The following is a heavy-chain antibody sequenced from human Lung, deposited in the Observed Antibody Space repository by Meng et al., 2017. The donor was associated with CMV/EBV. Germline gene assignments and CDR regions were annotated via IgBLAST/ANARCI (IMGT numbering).Heavy chain of an antibody. D-gene: IGHD1-14*01. Sequence: SVKVSCKASGGTFSSYTISWVRQAPGQGLEWMGRINPILGIANYAQKFQGRVTITADKSTSTAYMELSSLRSEDTAVYYCARVGRNFYGMDVWGQGTTVXVSS. CDR3: ARVGRNFYGMDV. CDR2: INPILGIA. V-gene: IGHV1-69*02. J-gene: IGHJ6*02. CDR1: GGTFSSYT.